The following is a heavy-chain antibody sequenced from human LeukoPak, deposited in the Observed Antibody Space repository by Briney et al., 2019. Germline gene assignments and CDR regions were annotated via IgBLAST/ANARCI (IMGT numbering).Heavy chain of an antibody. V-gene: IGHV3-66*01. CDR1: GFTVSSNY. CDR2: IYSGGRT. Sequence: GWSLRLSCAASGFTVSSNYMSWVRQAPGKGLEWVSVIYSGGRTEYADSVKGRFTISRDNSKNTVYLQMNSLRGEDTAVYYCARVGDMEAFDIWGQGTRVTVSS. D-gene: IGHD3-16*01. J-gene: IGHJ3*02. CDR3: ARVGDMEAFDI.